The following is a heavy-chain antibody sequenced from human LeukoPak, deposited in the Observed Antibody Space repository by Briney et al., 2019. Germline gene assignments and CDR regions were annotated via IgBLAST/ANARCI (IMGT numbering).Heavy chain of an antibody. CDR2: IYSDNT. CDR3: ARQYSNNYYDDRGWFDP. Sequence: PGGSLRLSCTVSGFTVSSNSMSWVRQAPGKGLEWVSFIYSDNTHYSDSVKGRFTISRDNSKNTLYLQMNSLRAEDTAVYYCARQYSNNYYDDRGWFDPWGQGTLVTVSS. D-gene: IGHD1-26*01. J-gene: IGHJ5*02. V-gene: IGHV3-53*01. CDR1: GFTVSSNS.